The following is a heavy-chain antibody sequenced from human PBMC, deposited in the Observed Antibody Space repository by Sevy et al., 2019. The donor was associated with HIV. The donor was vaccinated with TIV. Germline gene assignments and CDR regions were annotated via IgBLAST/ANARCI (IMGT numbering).Heavy chain of an antibody. V-gene: IGHV3-7*01. CDR2: INEDGTEK. D-gene: IGHD2-2*01. Sequence: GGSLRLSCAASGFTFSTYWMSWFRQAPGKGLEWVANINEDGTEKFYVDSVKGRFTMARDNAKNSLYLQMNSLRAEDAAVYYCARDNATVSRRGLRYYYYGTDVWGQGTTVTVSS. CDR1: GFTFSTYW. J-gene: IGHJ6*02. CDR3: ARDNATVSRRGLRYYYYGTDV.